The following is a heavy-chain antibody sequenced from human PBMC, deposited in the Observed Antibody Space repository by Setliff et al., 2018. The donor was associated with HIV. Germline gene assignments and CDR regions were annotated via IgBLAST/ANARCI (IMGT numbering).Heavy chain of an antibody. CDR2: INTNTGNP. V-gene: IGHV7-4-1*02. Sequence: GQGLEWMGWINTNTGNPTYAQGFTGRFVFSLDTSVSTAYLQISSLKAEDTAVYYCARERITMVRGARTINWFDPWGQGILVTVSS. D-gene: IGHD3-10*01. J-gene: IGHJ5*02. CDR3: ARERITMVRGARTINWFDP.